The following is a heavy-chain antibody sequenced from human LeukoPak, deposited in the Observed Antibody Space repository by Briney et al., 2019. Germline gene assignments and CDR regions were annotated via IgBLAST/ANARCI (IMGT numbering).Heavy chain of an antibody. CDR2: IYYSGST. J-gene: IGHJ3*02. V-gene: IGHV4-39*07. CDR3: ARDSSSWYEDAFHI. D-gene: IGHD6-13*01. CDR1: GGSISSSSYY. Sequence: SETLSLTCTVSGGSISSSSYYWGWIREPPGKGLEWIGSIYYSGSTYYNPSLNSRFTISIDTSKNQFSLKLSSVTAADTAIYYCARDSSSWYEDAFHIWGQGTMVTVSS.